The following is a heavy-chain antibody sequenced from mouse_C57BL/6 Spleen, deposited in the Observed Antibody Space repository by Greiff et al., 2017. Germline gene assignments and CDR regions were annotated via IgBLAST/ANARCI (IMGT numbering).Heavy chain of an antibody. CDR2: IYPGDGDT. J-gene: IGHJ4*01. V-gene: IGHV1-80*01. CDR3: ARWHLEDEGGYAMDY. CDR1: GYAFSSYW. Sequence: QVQLKESGAELVKPGASVKISCKASGYAFSSYWMNWVKQRPGKGLEWIGQIYPGDGDTNYNGKFKGKATLTADKSSSTAYMQLSSLTSEDSAVYFCARWHLEDEGGYAMDYWGQGTSVTVSS. D-gene: IGHD2-10*02.